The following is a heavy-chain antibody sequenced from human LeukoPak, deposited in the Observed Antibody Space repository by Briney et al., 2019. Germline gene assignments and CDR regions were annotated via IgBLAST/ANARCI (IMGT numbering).Heavy chain of an antibody. CDR2: IYYSGSA. J-gene: IGHJ3*02. CDR3: ARDSVGGTGHDAFDI. D-gene: IGHD1-26*01. Sequence: PSETLSLTCTVPGGSINSVNYYWGWIRQPPGKGLEWIGSIYYSGSAYYSSSLKSRVTISVNTSKYQFSLKLTSGTAADTAVYFCARDSVGGTGHDAFDIWGQGTMATVSS. V-gene: IGHV4-39*07. CDR1: GGSINSVNYY.